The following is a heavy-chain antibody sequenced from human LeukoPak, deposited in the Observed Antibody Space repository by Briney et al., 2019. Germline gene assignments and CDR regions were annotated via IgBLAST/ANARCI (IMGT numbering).Heavy chain of an antibody. J-gene: IGHJ4*02. CDR2: MNPNTGNT. Sequence: ASVKVSCKASGYTFSNHDINWVRQAIGQGLEWMGWMNPNTGNTGYAQNFQGRVTMTRDTSISTAYMELSSLKSEDTAVYYCAKDLWSGYSEGVFDYWGQGTLVTVSS. CDR1: GYTFSNHD. CDR3: AKDLWSGYSEGVFDY. V-gene: IGHV1-8*02. D-gene: IGHD3-3*01.